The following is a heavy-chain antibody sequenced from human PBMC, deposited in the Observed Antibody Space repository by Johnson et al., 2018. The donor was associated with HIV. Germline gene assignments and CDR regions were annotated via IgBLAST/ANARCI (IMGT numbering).Heavy chain of an antibody. J-gene: IGHJ3*02. V-gene: IGHV3-30*01. D-gene: IGHD1-1*01. CDR3: ARGYTWNDVSI. CDR2: ISNDGSNT. CDR1: GFTFSDYS. Sequence: QEKLVESGGNVVQPGRSQRLSCAASGFTFSDYSMHWVRQAPGKGLEWVAIISNDGSNTYFADSVKGRFTISRDNFKNTVYLQMNSLRTVDTAVCYCARGYTWNDVSIWGQGTMVTVSS.